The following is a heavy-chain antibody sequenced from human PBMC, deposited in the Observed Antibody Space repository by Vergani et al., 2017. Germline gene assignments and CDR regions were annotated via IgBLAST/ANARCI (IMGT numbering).Heavy chain of an antibody. CDR3: ARDLFYYDSSGYYSGFFAY. CDR1: GFTFSSYS. V-gene: IGHV3-21*01. D-gene: IGHD3-22*01. J-gene: IGHJ4*02. Sequence: EVQLVESGGGLVKPGGSLRLSCAASGFTFSSYSMNWVRQAPGKGLEWVSSISSSSSYIYYADSVKGRFTISRDNAKNSLYLQMNSLRAEDTAVYYCARDLFYYDSSGYYSGFFAYWGQGTLVTVSS. CDR2: ISSSSSYI.